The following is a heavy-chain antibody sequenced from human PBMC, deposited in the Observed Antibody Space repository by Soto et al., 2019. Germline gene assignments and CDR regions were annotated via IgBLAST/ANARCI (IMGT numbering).Heavy chain of an antibody. V-gene: IGHV3-33*01. CDR3: ARDRPDVTVVPGVDQPMFDF. D-gene: IGHD2-2*01. CDR2: IRFDGSSI. Sequence: GGSLRLSCAVSGIIFTGYGVHWVRQVPGKGLEWVAVIRFDGSSIAYADSVKGRFTISRDNAKNTLYLQMNSLGAEETAVYLCARDRPDVTVVPGVDQPMFDFWGQGTPVTVSS. CDR1: GIIFTGYG. J-gene: IGHJ4*02.